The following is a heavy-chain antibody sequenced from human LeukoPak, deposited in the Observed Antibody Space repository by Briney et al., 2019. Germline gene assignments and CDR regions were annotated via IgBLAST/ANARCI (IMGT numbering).Heavy chain of an antibody. CDR1: GGSISTNNYC. D-gene: IGHD6-6*01. CDR2: IYYDGRT. V-gene: IGHV4-39*01. Sequence: SETLSLTCTVSGGSISTNNYCWGWIRQTPGKGLEWIGHIYYDGRTYYNPSLKSRVTMSVDTSKNQFSLKLSSVTAADTAVYYCARHRGSSSEFDPWGLGTLVTISS. CDR3: ARHRGSSSEFDP. J-gene: IGHJ5*02.